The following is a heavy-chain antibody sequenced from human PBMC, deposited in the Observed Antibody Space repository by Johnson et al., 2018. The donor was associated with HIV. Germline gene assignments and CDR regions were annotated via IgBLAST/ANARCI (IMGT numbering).Heavy chain of an antibody. CDR1: GFTFSSYG. J-gene: IGHJ3*02. Sequence: QMQLVESGGGVVQPGRSLRLSCAASGFTFSSYGMHWVRQAPGKGLEWVAVISYDGSNKYYADSVKGRFTISRDNAKNSLYLQMNSRRAEDTAVYYCARAYYCFWCGYDAFDIWGQGTMVTVSS. D-gene: IGHD3-3*01. CDR3: ARAYYCFWCGYDAFDI. V-gene: IGHV3-30*03. CDR2: ISYDGSNK.